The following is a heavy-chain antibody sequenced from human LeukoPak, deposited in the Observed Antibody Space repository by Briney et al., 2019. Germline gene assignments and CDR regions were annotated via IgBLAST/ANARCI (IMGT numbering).Heavy chain of an antibody. V-gene: IGHV1-2*06. D-gene: IGHD2-2*01. Sequence: ASVKVSCKAPGYTLTGYYMHWVRQAPGQGLEWMGRINPNSDGTNYAQKFQGRVTMTRDTSISTAYMELSRLRSDDTAVYYCARSAQISSTSSLGMDVWGQGTTVTVSS. CDR1: GYTLTGYY. CDR3: ARSAQISSTSSLGMDV. J-gene: IGHJ6*02. CDR2: INPNSDGT.